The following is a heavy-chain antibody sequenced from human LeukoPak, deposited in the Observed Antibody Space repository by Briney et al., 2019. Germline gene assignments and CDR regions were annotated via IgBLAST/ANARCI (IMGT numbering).Heavy chain of an antibody. CDR3: ARRAGAYSHPYDY. V-gene: IGHV3-53*01. D-gene: IGHD4/OR15-4a*01. CDR2: IYSDNT. Sequence: AGGSLRLSCTVSGFTVRSNSMSWVRQAPGKGLEWVSFIYSDNTHYSDAVKGRFTISRDNSKNTLYLQMNSLRAEDTAVYYCARRAGAYSHPYDYWGQGTLVTVSS. J-gene: IGHJ4*02. CDR1: GFTVRSNS.